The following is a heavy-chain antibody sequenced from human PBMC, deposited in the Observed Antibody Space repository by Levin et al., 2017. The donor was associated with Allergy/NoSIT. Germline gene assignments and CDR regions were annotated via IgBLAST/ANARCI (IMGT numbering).Heavy chain of an antibody. CDR3: ARTLGNCDSSGQPDY. Sequence: GGSLRLSCAASGFTFSSYEMNWVRQAPGKGLEWVSYISSSGSTIYYADSVKGRFTISRDNAKNSLYLQMNSLRAEDTAVYYCARTLGNCDSSGQPDYWRQGTLVTVSS. J-gene: IGHJ4*02. CDR2: ISSSGSTI. V-gene: IGHV3-48*03. D-gene: IGHD3-22*01. CDR1: GFTFSSYE.